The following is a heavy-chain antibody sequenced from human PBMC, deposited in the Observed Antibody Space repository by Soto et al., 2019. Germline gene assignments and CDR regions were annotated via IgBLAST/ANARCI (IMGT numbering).Heavy chain of an antibody. J-gene: IGHJ4*02. CDR1: GYTFTSYG. Sequence: QVQLVQSGAEVKKPGASVKVSCKASGYTFTSYGISWVRQAPGQGLEWMGWISAYNGNTNYAQKLQGRVTMTTDTSTNTAYMELRSLRSDDTAVYYCARDRLLLWFGEPGFDYWGQGTLVTVSS. CDR2: ISAYNGNT. V-gene: IGHV1-18*01. CDR3: ARDRLLLWFGEPGFDY. D-gene: IGHD3-10*01.